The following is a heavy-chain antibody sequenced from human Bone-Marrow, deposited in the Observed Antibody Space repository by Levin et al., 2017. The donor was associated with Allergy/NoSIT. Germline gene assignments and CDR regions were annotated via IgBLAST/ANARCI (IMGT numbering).Heavy chain of an antibody. J-gene: IGHJ4*02. V-gene: IGHV4-39*01. CDR1: GGSISSSSYY. CDR2: IYYSGST. Sequence: SETLSLTCTVSGGSISSSSYYWGWIRQPPGKGLEWIGSIYYSGSTYYNPSLKSRVTISVDTSKNQFSLKLSSVTAADTAVYYCARGGSGYDWVRGWFDYWGQGTLVTVSS. CDR3: ARGGSGYDWVRGWFDY. D-gene: IGHD5-12*01.